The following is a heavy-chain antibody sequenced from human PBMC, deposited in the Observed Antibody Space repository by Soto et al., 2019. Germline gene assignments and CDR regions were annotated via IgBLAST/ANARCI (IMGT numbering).Heavy chain of an antibody. J-gene: IGHJ6*02. Sequence: GASVKVSCKASGGTFSSYAISWVRQAPGQGLEWMGGIIPIFGTANYAQKFQGRVTITADESTSTAYMELSSLRSEDTAVYYCARSSNFGYSYMRGPGYYYYRMDVWGQGTTVTVSS. V-gene: IGHV1-69*13. CDR1: GGTFSSYA. CDR3: ARSSNFGYSYMRGPGYYYYRMDV. D-gene: IGHD5-18*01. CDR2: IIPIFGTA.